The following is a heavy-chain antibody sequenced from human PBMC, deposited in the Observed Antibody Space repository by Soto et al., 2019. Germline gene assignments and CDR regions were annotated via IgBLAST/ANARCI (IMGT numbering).Heavy chain of an antibody. J-gene: IGHJ4*02. D-gene: IGHD6-13*01. CDR2: IYTSGST. Sequence: SETLSLTCTVSCGSISSYCWSWIRQPSGKGLEWIGRIYTSGSTNYNPSLKSRVTMSVDTYKNQFALKLSSVTAADTAVYYCARDSEVATGTVGIDYWGQGILVSVSS. CDR1: CGSISSYC. V-gene: IGHV4-4*07. CDR3: ARDSEVATGTVGIDY.